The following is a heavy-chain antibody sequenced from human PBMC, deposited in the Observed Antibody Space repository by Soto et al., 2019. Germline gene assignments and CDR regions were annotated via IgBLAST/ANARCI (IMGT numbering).Heavy chain of an antibody. CDR1: PFTLSRYT. CDR3: VPDGDNTRYYFTYYFEH. D-gene: IGHD3-9*01. V-gene: IGHV3-43*01. J-gene: IGHJ4*02. Sequence: HPELSLRLSCAASPFTLSRYTMHCFRLAPRRGVEWVAVDSWDRGISDSAASVQGSLSVSRDNQTSFLYPQMDRLGPDDTALYYCVPDGDNTRYYFTYYFEHWGQGAPVTASS. CDR2: DSWDRGIS.